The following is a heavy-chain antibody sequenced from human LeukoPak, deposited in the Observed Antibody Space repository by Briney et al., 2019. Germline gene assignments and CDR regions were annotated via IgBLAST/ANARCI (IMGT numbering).Heavy chain of an antibody. J-gene: IGHJ6*03. CDR3: ARHIQLLNFYYCMDV. V-gene: IGHV4-4*09. CDR1: GPSISSYY. Sequence: PSETLSLTCAVSGPSISSYYWSWIRQSPKKGLEWIGYIHARGSTNFDPSLKSRVDMSVDTSKNQFSLKLTSVTAADTAVYYCARHIQLLNFYYCMDVWGKGTTVTVSS. CDR2: IHARGST. D-gene: IGHD2-2*01.